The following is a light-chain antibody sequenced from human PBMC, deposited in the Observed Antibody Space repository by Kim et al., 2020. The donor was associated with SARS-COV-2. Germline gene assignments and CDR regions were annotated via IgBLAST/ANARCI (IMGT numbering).Light chain of an antibody. J-gene: IGLJ1*01. CDR1: RDNVDGYKY. Sequence: SITISGPGTRDNVDGYKYVSWYQQHPGNAPQLMIYDVSNRPSGVSTRFSGSKSGNTASLSISGLQDEDEADYYCTSHTSSSLYVFGTGTKVTVL. CDR3: TSHTSSSLYV. V-gene: IGLV2-14*03. CDR2: DVS.